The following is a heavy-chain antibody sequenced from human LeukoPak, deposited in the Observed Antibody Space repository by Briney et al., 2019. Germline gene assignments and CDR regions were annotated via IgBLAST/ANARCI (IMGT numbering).Heavy chain of an antibody. CDR1: GLTFGDYA. CDR3: TRDLYDSSGYNLFDY. J-gene: IGHJ4*02. V-gene: IGHV3-49*04. D-gene: IGHD3-22*01. Sequence: GGSLRLSCTASGLTFGDYAMSWVRQAPGKGLEWVGFIRSKAYGGTTEYAASVKGRFTISRDDSKSIAYLQMNSLKTEDTAVYYCTRDLYDSSGYNLFDYWGQGTLVTVSS. CDR2: IRSKAYGGTT.